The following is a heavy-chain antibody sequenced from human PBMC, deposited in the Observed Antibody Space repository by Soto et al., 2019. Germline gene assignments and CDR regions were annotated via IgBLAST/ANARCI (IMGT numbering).Heavy chain of an antibody. J-gene: IGHJ4*02. CDR2: ISTSNGDT. V-gene: IGHV1-18*04. CDR3: ARDITWDTGDC. Sequence: GASVKVSCKASGYTFINYNIFWVRQAPGQGLEWMGWISTSNGDTNYAQKFRGRVTMTTDTSTTTAYVELRSLYYDETAVYYCARDITWDTGDCWGQGTLVTVSS. CDR1: GYTFINYN. D-gene: IGHD1-1*01.